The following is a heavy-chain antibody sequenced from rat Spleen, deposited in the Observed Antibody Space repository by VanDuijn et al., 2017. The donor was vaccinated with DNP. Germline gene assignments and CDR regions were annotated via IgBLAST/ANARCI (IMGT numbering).Heavy chain of an antibody. CDR2: ISYDGGST. CDR1: GFTFSDYN. J-gene: IGHJ2*01. Sequence: EVHLVESGGGLVQPGRSLKLSCAASGFTFSDYNMAWVRQAPTKGLEWVASISYDGGSTNYRDSVKGRLTISRDNAKSTLYLQMDSLRSEDTATYFCAREITGMTLDYWGQGVMVTVSS. D-gene: IGHD1-7*01. V-gene: IGHV5-20*01. CDR3: AREITGMTLDY.